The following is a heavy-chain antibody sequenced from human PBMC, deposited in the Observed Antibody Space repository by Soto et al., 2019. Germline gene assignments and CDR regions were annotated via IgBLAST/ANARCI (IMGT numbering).Heavy chain of an antibody. CDR2: ISSSSSTI. D-gene: IGHD3-22*01. J-gene: IGHJ3*01. V-gene: IGHV3-48*02. Sequence: PGGSLRLSCAASGFTFSSYSMNWVRQAPGKGLEWVSYISSSSSTIYYADSVKGRFTISRDNAKNSLYLQMNSLRDKDTAVYYCARDVRYDSSGHPFWGQGTMVTVSS. CDR1: GFTFSSYS. CDR3: ARDVRYDSSGHPF.